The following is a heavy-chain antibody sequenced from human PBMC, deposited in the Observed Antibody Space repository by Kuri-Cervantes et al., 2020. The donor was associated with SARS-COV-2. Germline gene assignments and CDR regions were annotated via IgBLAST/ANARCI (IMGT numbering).Heavy chain of an antibody. V-gene: IGHV3-30-3*01. Sequence: GGSLRLSCAASGFTFSSYAMHWVRQAPGKGLEWVAVISYDGSNKYYADSVKGRFTISRDNSKNTLYLQMNSLRAEDTAVYYCARDSHCGSTSCYTDGMDVWGQGTTVTVSS. J-gene: IGHJ6*02. D-gene: IGHD2-2*02. CDR3: ARDSHCGSTSCYTDGMDV. CDR1: GFTFSSYA. CDR2: ISYDGSNK.